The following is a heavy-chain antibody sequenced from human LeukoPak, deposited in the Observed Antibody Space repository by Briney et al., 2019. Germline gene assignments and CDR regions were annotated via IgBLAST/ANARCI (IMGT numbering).Heavy chain of an antibody. CDR1: GFSFSSQW. CDR3: ASGIYCSSTSCYAGRVPLDY. J-gene: IGHJ4*02. D-gene: IGHD2-2*01. Sequence: GGSLRLSCAASGFSFSSQWMSWVRQAPGKGLEWVSAIGGSGGSTYYADSVKGRFTISRDNAKNSLYLQMNSLRAEDKAVYYCASGIYCSSTSCYAGRVPLDYWGQGTLVTVSS. CDR2: IGGSGGST. V-gene: IGHV3-23*01.